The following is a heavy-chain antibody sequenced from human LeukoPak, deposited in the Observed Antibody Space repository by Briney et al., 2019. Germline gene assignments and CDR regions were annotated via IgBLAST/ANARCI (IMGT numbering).Heavy chain of an antibody. Sequence: PSETLSLTCAVSGGSISSYYWSWIRQPAGKGLEFIGRMSSSGHTDYNPSLKSRVTISVDTSKNQSSLKLYSVTAADTAVYYCARDTAYFDYWGQGTLVTVSS. CDR2: MSSSGHT. D-gene: IGHD4-17*01. J-gene: IGHJ4*02. V-gene: IGHV4-4*07. CDR3: ARDTAYFDY. CDR1: GGSISSYY.